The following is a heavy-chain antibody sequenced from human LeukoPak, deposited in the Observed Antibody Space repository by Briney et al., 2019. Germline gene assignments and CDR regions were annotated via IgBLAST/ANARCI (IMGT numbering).Heavy chain of an antibody. CDR1: GGSISSYY. D-gene: IGHD2-2*01. Sequence: SETLSLTCTVSGGSISSYYWSWIRQPAGKGLEWIGRIYTSGSTNYNPSLKSRVTISVDTSKNQFSLKLSSVTAADTAVYYCARVGPATDAFDIWGQGTMVTVSS. CDR3: ARVGPATDAFDI. CDR2: IYTSGST. V-gene: IGHV4-4*07. J-gene: IGHJ3*02.